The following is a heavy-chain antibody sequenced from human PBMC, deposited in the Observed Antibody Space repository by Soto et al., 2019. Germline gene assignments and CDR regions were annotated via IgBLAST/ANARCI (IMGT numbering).Heavy chain of an antibody. J-gene: IGHJ4*02. CDR3: KRDPDTTSKIDH. Sequence: GGSLRLSCTASGFTFSNHHMSWIRQAPGKGLEWVSYISPTGRPLYYADSVRGRFTISRDNAKNSLYLQMSGLRAEDTALYYCKRDPDTTSKIDHWGQGTQVTVSS. D-gene: IGHD1-1*01. CDR2: ISPTGRPL. V-gene: IGHV3-11*01. CDR1: GFTFSNHH.